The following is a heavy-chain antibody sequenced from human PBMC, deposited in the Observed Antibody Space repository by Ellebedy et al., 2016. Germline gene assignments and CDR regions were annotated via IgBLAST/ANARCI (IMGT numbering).Heavy chain of an antibody. V-gene: IGHV3-53*01. J-gene: IGHJ5*02. D-gene: IGHD2-15*01. CDR2: IFSDGNT. Sequence: GGSLRLSCAASGFTVSTNYMKWVRQAPGKGLEWVSAIFSDGNTYYADSVKGRFTIFRDNSKNTLYLQMNSLRAEDTAVYYCARGVGSGWFDPWGQGTLVTVSS. CDR3: ARGVGSGWFDP. CDR1: GFTVSTNY.